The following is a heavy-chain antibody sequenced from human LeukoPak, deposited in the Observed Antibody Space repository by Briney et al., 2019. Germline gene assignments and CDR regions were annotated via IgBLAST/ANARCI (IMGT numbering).Heavy chain of an antibody. Sequence: IPGGSLRPSCAASGFTFSSYSMNWVRQAPGKGLEWVSSISSSSSYIYYADSVKGRFTISRGNAKNSLYLQMNSLRAEDTAVYNCARDYYDSSGYYYFDYWGQGTLVTVSS. J-gene: IGHJ4*02. D-gene: IGHD3-22*01. CDR2: ISSSSSYI. CDR3: ARDYYDSSGYYYFDY. V-gene: IGHV3-21*01. CDR1: GFTFSSYS.